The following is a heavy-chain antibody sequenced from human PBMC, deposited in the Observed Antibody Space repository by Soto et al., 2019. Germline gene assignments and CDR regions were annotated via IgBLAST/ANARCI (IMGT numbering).Heavy chain of an antibody. Sequence: PGGSLRLSCAASGLTFSMYWMHWVRQVPGKGLDWVSRINSDGSHTIYVDSVKGRFTISRDNAKKMLFLQMHSLRAEDTAVYYCAGGMAGLDVWGQGTTVTVSS. V-gene: IGHV3-74*01. CDR2: INSDGSHT. CDR3: AGGMAGLDV. CDR1: GLTFSMYW. J-gene: IGHJ6*02.